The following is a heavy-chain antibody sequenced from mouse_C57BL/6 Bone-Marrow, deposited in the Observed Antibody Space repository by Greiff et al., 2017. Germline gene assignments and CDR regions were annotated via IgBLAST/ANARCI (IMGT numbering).Heavy chain of an antibody. Sequence: VQLQQSGAELVRPGASVKLSCTASGFNIKDDYMHWVKQRPEQGLEWIGWIDPENGDTEYASKFQGKATITADTSSNTAYLQLSSLTSEDTAVYYCTTYDYEYYYAMDYWGQGTSVTVSS. V-gene: IGHV14-4*01. CDR2: IDPENGDT. CDR3: TTYDYEYYYAMDY. J-gene: IGHJ4*01. CDR1: GFNIKDDY. D-gene: IGHD2-4*01.